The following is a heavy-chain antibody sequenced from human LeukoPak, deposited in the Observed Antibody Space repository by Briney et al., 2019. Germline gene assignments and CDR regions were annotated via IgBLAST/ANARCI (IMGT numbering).Heavy chain of an antibody. CDR1: GFTFSSYS. CDR3: ARDLGVYYDILTGYQSAPTYFDY. Sequence: GGSLRLSCAASGFTFSSYSMNWVRQAPGKGLEWVSYISSSSSTIYYADSVKGRFTISRDNAKNSLYLQMNSLRAEDTAVYYCARDLGVYYDILTGYQSAPTYFDYWGQGTLVTVSS. V-gene: IGHV3-48*01. J-gene: IGHJ4*02. CDR2: ISSSSSTI. D-gene: IGHD3-9*01.